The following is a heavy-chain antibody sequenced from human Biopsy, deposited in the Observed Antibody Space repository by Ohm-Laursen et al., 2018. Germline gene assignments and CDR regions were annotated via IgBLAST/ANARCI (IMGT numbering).Heavy chain of an antibody. CDR2: IFYRGST. CDR1: GGSISNNNYY. CDR3: ARDYDTSGYYYVS. V-gene: IGHV4-39*01. J-gene: IGHJ5*02. D-gene: IGHD3-22*01. Sequence: SQTLSLTWTVSGGSISNNNYYWGWIRQPPGKGLEWVGSIFYRGSTHYKPSLKSRVNITVDTSKNQFSLKLNSVTDADTAVYYCARDYDTSGYYYVSWGQGTLVTGSS.